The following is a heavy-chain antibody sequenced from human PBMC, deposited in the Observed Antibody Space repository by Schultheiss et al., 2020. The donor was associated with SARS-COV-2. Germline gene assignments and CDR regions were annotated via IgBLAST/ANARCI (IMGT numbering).Heavy chain of an antibody. CDR2: IYYSGST. CDR1: GGSISSYY. Sequence: GSLRLSCTVSGGSISSYYWSWIRQPPGKGLEWIGYIYYSGSTNYNPSLKSRVTISVDTSKNQFSLKLSSVTAADTAVYYCASYYSSSWYYFQHWGQGTLVTVSS. D-gene: IGHD6-13*01. V-gene: IGHV4-59*08. CDR3: ASYYSSSWYYFQH. J-gene: IGHJ1*01.